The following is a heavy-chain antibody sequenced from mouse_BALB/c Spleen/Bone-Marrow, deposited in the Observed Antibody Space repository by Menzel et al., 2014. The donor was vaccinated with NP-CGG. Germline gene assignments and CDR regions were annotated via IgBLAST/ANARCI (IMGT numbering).Heavy chain of an antibody. V-gene: IGHV5-6-5*01. D-gene: IGHD1-2*01. CDR1: GSTFSSYA. CDR2: ISSGGST. J-gene: IGHJ3*01. Sequence: EVQRVESGGGLVKPGGSLKLSCAASGSTFSSYAMSWVRQTPEKRLEWVASISSGGSTYYPDSVKGRFTISRDNARNILYLQMSSLRSEDTAMYYCARGNGFEGFAYWGQGTLVTVSA. CDR3: ARGNGFEGFAY.